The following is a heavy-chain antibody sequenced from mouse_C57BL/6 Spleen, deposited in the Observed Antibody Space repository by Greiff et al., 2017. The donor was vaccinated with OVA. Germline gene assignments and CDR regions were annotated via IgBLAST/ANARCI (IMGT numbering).Heavy chain of an antibody. CDR3: ARITTVVDAMDY. D-gene: IGHD1-1*01. CDR1: GYTFTSYW. V-gene: IGHV1-52*01. Sequence: QVHVKQPGAELVRPGSSVKLSCKASGYTFTSYWMHWVKQRPIQGLEWIGNIDPSDSATHYNQKFKDKATLTVDESSSTAYMQLSSLTSEDSAVYYCARITTVVDAMDYWGQGTSVTVSS. J-gene: IGHJ4*01. CDR2: IDPSDSAT.